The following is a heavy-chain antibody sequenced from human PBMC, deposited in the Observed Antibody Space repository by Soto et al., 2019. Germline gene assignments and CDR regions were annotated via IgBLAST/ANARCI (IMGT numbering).Heavy chain of an antibody. D-gene: IGHD2-15*01. V-gene: IGHV4-31*03. CDR3: ARGSVVAATLFDY. J-gene: IGHJ4*02. CDR2: IYYSGST. Sequence: QVQLQESGPGLVKPSQTLSLTCTVSGGSISSGGYYWSWIRQHPGKGLEWIGYIYYSGSTYYNPFVKSRVTISVDTSKNQLSVKLSSVTAADTAVYYCARGSVVAATLFDYWGQGTMVTVSS. CDR1: GGSISSGGYY.